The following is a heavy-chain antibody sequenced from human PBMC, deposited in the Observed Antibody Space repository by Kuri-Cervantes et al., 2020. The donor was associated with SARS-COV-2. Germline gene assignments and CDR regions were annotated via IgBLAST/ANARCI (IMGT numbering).Heavy chain of an antibody. J-gene: IGHJ6*02. CDR1: GYTFTNYG. D-gene: IGHD2-2*01. V-gene: IGHV1-18*01. CDR2: ISAYNDNI. CDR3: ARGGRGYCSSTSCYNYYYYGMDV. Sequence: ASVKVSCKASGYTFTNYGISWVRQAPGQGLEWMGWISAYNDNINYAQKLQGRVTMTTDTSTSTAYMDLRSLRSDDTAVYYCARGGRGYCSSTSCYNYYYYGMDVWGQGTTVTVSS.